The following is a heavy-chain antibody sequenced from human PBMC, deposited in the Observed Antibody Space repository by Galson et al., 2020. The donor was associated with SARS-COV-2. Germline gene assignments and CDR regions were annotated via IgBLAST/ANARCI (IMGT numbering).Heavy chain of an antibody. CDR3: AKELAAGWAHYYYYYGMDV. D-gene: IGHD2-15*01. CDR2: ISYDGSNK. Sequence: GESLKISCAASGFTFSSYGMHWVRQAPGKGLEWVAVISYDGSNKYYADSVKGRFTISRDNSKNTLYLQMNSLRAEDTAVYYCAKELAAGWAHYYYYYGMDVWGQGTTVTVSS. V-gene: IGHV3-30*18. CDR1: GFTFSSYG. J-gene: IGHJ6*02.